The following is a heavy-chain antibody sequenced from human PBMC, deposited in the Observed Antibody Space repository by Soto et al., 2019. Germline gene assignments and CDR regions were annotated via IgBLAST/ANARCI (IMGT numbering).Heavy chain of an antibody. CDR1: GYSFTSYG. V-gene: IGHV5-51*01. Sequence: GESLKISCKGSGYSFTSYGIGWVRQMPWKGLEWMGIIYPGDSDTRYIPSFKGQVTISADKSISTAYLQWSSLKASDNAMYYCASDYSYSRDTDAFDIWGQGTMVTVSS. J-gene: IGHJ3*02. D-gene: IGHD6-13*01. CDR3: ASDYSYSRDTDAFDI. CDR2: IYPGDSDT.